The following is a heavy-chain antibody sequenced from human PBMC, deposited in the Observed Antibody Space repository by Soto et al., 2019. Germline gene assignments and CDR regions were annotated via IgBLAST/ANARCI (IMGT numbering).Heavy chain of an antibody. D-gene: IGHD1-1*01. CDR1: GGTFSRYG. CDR3: ASQTGTTGNYYYGMDV. CDR2: IIPIFGTA. Sequence: QVQLVQSGAEVKKPGSSVKVSCKASGGTFSRYGISWVRQAPGQGLEWMGGIIPIFGTANYAQKFQGGVTTTADESTSTAYMELSSLRSEDTAVYYCASQTGTTGNYYYGMDVWGQGTTVTVSS. V-gene: IGHV1-69*12. J-gene: IGHJ6*02.